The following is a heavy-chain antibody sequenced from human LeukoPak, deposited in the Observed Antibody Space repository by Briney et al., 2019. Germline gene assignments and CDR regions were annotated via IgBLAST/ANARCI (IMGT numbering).Heavy chain of an antibody. CDR1: GGSIRSYY. CDR3: ARASLSL. V-gene: IGHV4-59*12. CDR2: IFYSGST. J-gene: IGHJ3*01. Sequence: SETLSLTCTVSGGSIRSYYWSWIRQPPGKGLEWIGYIFYSGSTNYNPSLRSRVTISVDTSKNQFSLKLSSVTAADTAVYYCARASLSLWGQGTMVTVSS.